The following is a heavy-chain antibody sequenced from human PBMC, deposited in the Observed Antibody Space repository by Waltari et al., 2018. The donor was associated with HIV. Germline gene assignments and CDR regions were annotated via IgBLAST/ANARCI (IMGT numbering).Heavy chain of an antibody. CDR1: GFTFRNYG. V-gene: IGHV3-30*03. CDR2: ISFDGSNQ. D-gene: IGHD1-1*01. Sequence: QVQLVEPGRGVVQPGRSLRLSCAATGFTFRNYGMHWVRQAPGKGLEWVAVISFDGSNQYYADSVRGRFTISRDNSKKKVFLQMNSLRLDDSALYYCATGQQVWETWSQLDYWGQGTLVIVSS. CDR3: ATGQQVWETWSQLDY. J-gene: IGHJ4*02.